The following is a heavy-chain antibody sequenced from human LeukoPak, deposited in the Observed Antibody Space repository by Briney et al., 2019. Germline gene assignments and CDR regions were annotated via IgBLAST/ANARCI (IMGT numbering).Heavy chain of an antibody. V-gene: IGHV3-9*01. J-gene: IGHJ3*02. CDR3: AKDKGITMVRGVPRGAFDI. D-gene: IGHD3-10*01. CDR2: ISWNSGSI. CDR1: GFTFDDYA. Sequence: GRSLRLSCAASGFTFDDYAMHWVRQAPGKGLEWVSGISWNSGSIGYADSVKGRFTISRDNAKNSLYLQMNSLRAEDTALYYCAKDKGITMVRGVPRGAFDIWGQGTMVTVSS.